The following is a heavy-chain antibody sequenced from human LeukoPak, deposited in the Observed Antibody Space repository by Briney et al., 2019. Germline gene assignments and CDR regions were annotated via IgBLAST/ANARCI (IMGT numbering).Heavy chain of an antibody. Sequence: PGRSLRLACAAAGFTFSTYWTGWVRQAPGGGRGWVSSISRSSNYIYYADSVKGRFTVSRDNAKNSVYLQMNSLRAEDTAMYYCARGRTSYYDSHDAFDVWGQGTLVTVSS. J-gene: IGHJ3*01. V-gene: IGHV3-21*01. CDR3: ARGRTSYYDSHDAFDV. D-gene: IGHD3-22*01. CDR2: ISRSSNYI. CDR1: GFTFSTYW.